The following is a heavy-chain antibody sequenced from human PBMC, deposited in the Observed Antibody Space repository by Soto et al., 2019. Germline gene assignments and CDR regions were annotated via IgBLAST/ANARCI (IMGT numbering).Heavy chain of an antibody. J-gene: IGHJ4*02. CDR1: GFTFSSYW. CDR2: IKQDGSEK. V-gene: IGHV3-7*01. Sequence: GESLKISCAASGFTFSSYWMSWVRQAPGKGLEWVANIKQDGSEKYYVDSVKGRFTISRDNAKNSLYLQMNSLRAEDTAVYYCARDGGDSSGYYYYFDYWGQGTLVTVSS. D-gene: IGHD3-22*01. CDR3: ARDGGDSSGYYYYFDY.